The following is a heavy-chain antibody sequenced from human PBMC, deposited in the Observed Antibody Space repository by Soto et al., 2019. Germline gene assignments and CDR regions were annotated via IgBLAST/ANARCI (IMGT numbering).Heavy chain of an antibody. J-gene: IGHJ6*02. Sequence: PGESLKISCKGSGYSFTSYWINWVRQMPGKGLEWMGRIDPSDSYTNYSPSLQGHVTISADKSINTAYLQWSSLKASDTAMYYCARSTSGSDMGYGMDVWGQGTTVTVSS. CDR1: GYSFTSYW. D-gene: IGHD5-12*01. V-gene: IGHV5-10-1*01. CDR2: IDPSDSYT. CDR3: ARSTSGSDMGYGMDV.